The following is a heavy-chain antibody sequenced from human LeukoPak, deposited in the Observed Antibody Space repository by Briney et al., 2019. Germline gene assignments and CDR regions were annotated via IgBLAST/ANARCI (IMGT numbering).Heavy chain of an antibody. CDR2: IIPIFGTA. D-gene: IGHD2-21*02. CDR3: AREVTPFDAFDI. V-gene: IGHV1-69*05. Sequence: SAKVSCKASGGTFSSYAISWVRQAPGQGLEWMGRIIPIFGTANYAQKFQGRVTITKDESTSTAYMELSSLRSEDTAVYYCAREVTPFDAFDIWGQGTMVTVSS. J-gene: IGHJ3*02. CDR1: GGTFSSYA.